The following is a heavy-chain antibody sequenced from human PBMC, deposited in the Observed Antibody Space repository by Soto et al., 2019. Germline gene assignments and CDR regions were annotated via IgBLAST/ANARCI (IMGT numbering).Heavy chain of an antibody. CDR3: AKDSGWYYFDY. CDR2: ISGSGGST. D-gene: IGHD6-19*01. J-gene: IGHJ4*02. Sequence: GGSLRLCCAASGVTFSSYAMSWVRQAPGKGLEWVSAISGSGGSTYYADSVKGRFTISRDNSKNTLYLQMNSLRAEDTAVYYCAKDSGWYYFDYWGQGTLVTVSS. CDR1: GVTFSSYA. V-gene: IGHV3-23*01.